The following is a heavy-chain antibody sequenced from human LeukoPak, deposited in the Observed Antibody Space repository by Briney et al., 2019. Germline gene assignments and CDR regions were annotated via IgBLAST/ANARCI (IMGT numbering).Heavy chain of an antibody. CDR1: GGSISSSNW. D-gene: IGHD6-19*01. J-gene: IGHJ3*02. CDR3: AYSIAVADNDAFDI. Sequence: SETLSLTCAVSGGSISSSNWWSWVRQPPGKGLEWIGEIYHSGSTNYNPSLKSRVTISVDKSKNQFSLKLSSVTAADTAVYYCAYSIAVADNDAFDIWGQGTMVTVSS. V-gene: IGHV4-4*02. CDR2: IYHSGST.